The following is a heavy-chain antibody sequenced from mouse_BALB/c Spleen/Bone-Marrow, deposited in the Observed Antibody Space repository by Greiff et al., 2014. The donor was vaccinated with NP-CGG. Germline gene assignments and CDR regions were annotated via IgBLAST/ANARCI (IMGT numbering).Heavy chain of an antibody. J-gene: IGHJ2*01. CDR2: INPNNGGT. D-gene: IGHD4-1*01. Sequence: VKLVESGAELVKPGTSVKLSCKASGYTFTTYYMYWVKQRPGQGLEWIGEINPNNGGTNLKEKFKSKATLTVDKSSSTAYMQLSSLTSEDSAVYYCTRGRTWDFDYWGQGTTLTVSS. CDR1: GYTFTTYY. V-gene: IGHV1S81*02. CDR3: TRGRTWDFDY.